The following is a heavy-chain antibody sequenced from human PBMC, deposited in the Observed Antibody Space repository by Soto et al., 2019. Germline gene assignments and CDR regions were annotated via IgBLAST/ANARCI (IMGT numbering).Heavy chain of an antibody. CDR3: ARHDTTDYESGAHFYGDY. Sequence: VESLKISCEGSGYIFSNYWICCFRQLPVTVLEWVGIIYPGDSDTIYNPSFQGHVIISADKSINTAYLQWNSLKASDTAIYYCARHDTTDYESGAHFYGDYWGQGTQVTVSS. CDR2: IYPGDSDT. J-gene: IGHJ4*02. V-gene: IGHV5-51*01. D-gene: IGHD3-22*01. CDR1: GYIFSNYW.